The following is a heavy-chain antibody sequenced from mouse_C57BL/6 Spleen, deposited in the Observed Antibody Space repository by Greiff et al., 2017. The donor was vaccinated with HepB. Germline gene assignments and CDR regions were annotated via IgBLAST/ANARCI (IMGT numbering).Heavy chain of an antibody. Sequence: QVQLQQSGAELARPGASVKLSCKASGYTFTSYGISWVKQRTGQGLEWIGEIYPRSGNTYYNEKFKGKATLTADKSSSTAYMELRSLTSEDSAVYFCARDYGNYVYFAYWGQGTLVTVSA. CDR3: ARDYGNYVYFAY. D-gene: IGHD2-1*01. V-gene: IGHV1-81*01. CDR2: IYPRSGNT. J-gene: IGHJ3*01. CDR1: GYTFTSYG.